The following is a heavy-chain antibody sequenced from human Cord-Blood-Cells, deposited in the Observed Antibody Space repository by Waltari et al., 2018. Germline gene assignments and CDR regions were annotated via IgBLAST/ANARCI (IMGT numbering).Heavy chain of an antibody. CDR1: GYTFTSYD. CDR2: MNPNSGNT. D-gene: IGHD1-26*01. Sequence: QVQLVQSGAEVKKPGASVKVSCKASGYTFTSYDINWVRQATGQGLEWMGWMNPNSGNTGYAQKFQGRVTITWNTSISTAYMELSSLRSEDTAGYYCAGDQCGSYGAGEDYWDQGTLVTVSS. V-gene: IGHV1-8*01. CDR3: AGDQCGSYGAGEDY. J-gene: IGHJ4*02.